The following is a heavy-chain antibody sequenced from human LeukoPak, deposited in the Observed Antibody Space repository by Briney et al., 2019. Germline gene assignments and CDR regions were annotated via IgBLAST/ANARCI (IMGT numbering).Heavy chain of an antibody. V-gene: IGHV3-72*01. CDR1: VFTPSDHY. Sequence: GGSLRLSCAPSVFTPSDHYMDWVRQAPGKGREWVGRTRKKANSYTTEYAASVKGRFNISRDDSKNSLYLKMNSLKTEDTDVYYCARGPRWYYYDSSGFVDYWGQGTLVTVSS. CDR3: ARGPRWYYYDSSGFVDY. D-gene: IGHD3-22*01. CDR2: TRKKANSYTT. J-gene: IGHJ4*02.